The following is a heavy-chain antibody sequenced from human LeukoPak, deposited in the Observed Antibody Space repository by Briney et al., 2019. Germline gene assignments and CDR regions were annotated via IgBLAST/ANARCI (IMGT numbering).Heavy chain of an antibody. CDR2: TSGSGGST. Sequence: GGSLRLSCAASGFTFSSYAMSWVRQAPGKGLEWVSATSGSGGSTYYADSVKGRFTISRDNSKNTLYLQMNSLRAEDTAVYYCAKDTPGVHYDSSGYYPNWGQGTLVTVSS. V-gene: IGHV3-23*01. CDR3: AKDTPGVHYDSSGYYPN. CDR1: GFTFSSYA. D-gene: IGHD3-22*01. J-gene: IGHJ4*02.